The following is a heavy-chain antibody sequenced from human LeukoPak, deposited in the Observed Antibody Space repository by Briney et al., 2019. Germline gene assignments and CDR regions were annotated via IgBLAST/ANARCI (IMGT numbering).Heavy chain of an antibody. Sequence: TSETLSLTCTVSGGSISSSSYYWGWIRQPPGKGLEWIGGIYYSGSTYYNPSLKSRVTISVDTSKNQFSLKLSSVAAADTAVYYCARVIVGDNEVYSHDAFDIWGQGTMVTVSS. CDR3: ARVIVGDNEVYSHDAFDI. CDR1: GGSISSSSYY. CDR2: IYYSGST. V-gene: IGHV4-39*07. J-gene: IGHJ3*02. D-gene: IGHD3-16*02.